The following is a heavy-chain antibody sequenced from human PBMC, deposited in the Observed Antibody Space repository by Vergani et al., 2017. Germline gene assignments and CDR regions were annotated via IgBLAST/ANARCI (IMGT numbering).Heavy chain of an antibody. CDR3: AREVWGNDYYYYYMDV. J-gene: IGHJ6*03. CDR2: IYYSGST. CDR1: GGSISSYY. D-gene: IGHD3-16*01. V-gene: IGHV4-59*01. Sequence: QVQLQESGPGLVKPSETLSLPCTVSGGSISSYYWSWIRQPPGKGLEWIGYIYYSGSTNYNPSLKSRVTISVDTSKNQFSLKLSSVTAADTAVYYCAREVWGNDYYYYYMDVWGKGTTVTVSS.